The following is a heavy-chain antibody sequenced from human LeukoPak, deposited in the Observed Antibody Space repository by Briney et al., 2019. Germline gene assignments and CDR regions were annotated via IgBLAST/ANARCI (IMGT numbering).Heavy chain of an antibody. CDR1: GYTFTGYY. Sequence: ASVKVSCKASGYTFTGYYMHWVRQAPGQGLEWMGWINPNSGGTNYAQKFQGWVTMTRDTSISTAYMELSRLRSDDTAVYYCARDEISAHQHDYWGQGTLVTVYS. D-gene: IGHD1-26*01. V-gene: IGHV1-2*04. J-gene: IGHJ4*02. CDR2: INPNSGGT. CDR3: ARDEISAHQHDY.